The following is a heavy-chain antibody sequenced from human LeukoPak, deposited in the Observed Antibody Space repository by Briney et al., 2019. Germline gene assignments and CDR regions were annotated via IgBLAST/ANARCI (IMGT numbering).Heavy chain of an antibody. CDR3: AKDIYSSGLLESLDY. V-gene: IGHV1-8*01. CDR1: GYTFTSYD. D-gene: IGHD5-18*01. J-gene: IGHJ4*02. CDR2: MNPNSGNT. Sequence: ASVKVSCKASGYTFTSYDINWVRQATGQGLEWMGWMNPNSGNTGYAQKFQGRVTMTRNTSISTAYMELSSLRAEDTALYYCAKDIYSSGLLESLDYWGQGTLVTVSS.